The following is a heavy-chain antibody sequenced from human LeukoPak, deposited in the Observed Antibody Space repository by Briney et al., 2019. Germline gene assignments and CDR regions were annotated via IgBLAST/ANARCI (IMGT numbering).Heavy chain of an antibody. Sequence: SETLSLTCTVSGGSISSGDYYWRWLRQPPGRGREWVVYIYYSWSTYYNPSLKSRVTISVDTSKNQFSLKLSSVTAADTAVYYCARTLTAYNDAFDIWGQGTMVTVSS. V-gene: IGHV4-30-4*08. CDR1: GGSISSGDYY. D-gene: IGHD1-14*01. J-gene: IGHJ3*02. CDR2: IYYSWST. CDR3: ARTLTAYNDAFDI.